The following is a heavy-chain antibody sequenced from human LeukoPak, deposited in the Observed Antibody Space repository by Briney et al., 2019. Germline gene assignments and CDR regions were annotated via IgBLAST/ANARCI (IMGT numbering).Heavy chain of an antibody. CDR3: ARFSWGCSTASCYLTN. D-gene: IGHD2-2*01. CDR2: IYYTGTT. CDR1: GGSLSGHY. Sequence: SETLSLTCTVGGGSLSGHYWGWIRQPPGKGLELVGHIYYTGTTFYNPSLDSRVTITLDTSRNQFSLRLTSVIAADTAVYYCARFSWGCSTASCYLTNWGQGALVTVSS. V-gene: IGHV4-59*11. J-gene: IGHJ4*02.